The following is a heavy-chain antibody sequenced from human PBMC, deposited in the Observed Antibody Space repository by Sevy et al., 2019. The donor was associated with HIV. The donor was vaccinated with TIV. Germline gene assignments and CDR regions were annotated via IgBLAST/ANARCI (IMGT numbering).Heavy chain of an antibody. CDR2: INQEGKEK. V-gene: IGHV3-7*03. Sequence: GGSLRLSCVASEFSFKSYWMSWVRQAPGKGLEWEANINQEGKEKHYVGSVKGRFTISRDNGKNSMYLQMNSLRVEDTAVYYCARTGACAETYPYDYGMDVWGQGTTVTVSS. D-gene: IGHD3-16*01. CDR3: ARTGACAETYPYDYGMDV. J-gene: IGHJ6*02. CDR1: EFSFKSYW.